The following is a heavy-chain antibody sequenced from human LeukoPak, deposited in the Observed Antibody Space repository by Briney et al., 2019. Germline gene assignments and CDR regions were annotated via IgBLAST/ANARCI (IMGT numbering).Heavy chain of an antibody. D-gene: IGHD1-26*01. V-gene: IGHV3-21*01. J-gene: IGHJ6*03. CDR1: GFTFSSYN. CDR2: ITSGSSHI. CDR3: ARDPYSGSYGADYYYYMDV. Sequence: GGSLRLSCAASGFTFSSYNMNWVRQTPGQGLEWVSSITSGSSHIYYADSVRGRFTISRDNAKSSLYLQMNSLRAEDTAVYYCARDPYSGSYGADYYYYMDVWGKGTTVTISS.